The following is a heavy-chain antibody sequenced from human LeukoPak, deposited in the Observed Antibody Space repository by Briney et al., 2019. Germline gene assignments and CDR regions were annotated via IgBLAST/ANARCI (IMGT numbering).Heavy chain of an antibody. CDR3: ARGKRGYSSSWYDY. J-gene: IGHJ4*02. V-gene: IGHV4-39*01. CDR2: L. Sequence: PSETLSLTCSVSGASITSSSFYWGWIRQPPREGAGADWEYLLSVDTSKNQFSLKLSSVTAPDTAVYYCARGKRGYSSSWYDYWGQGTLVTVSS. CDR1: GASITSSSFY. D-gene: IGHD6-13*01.